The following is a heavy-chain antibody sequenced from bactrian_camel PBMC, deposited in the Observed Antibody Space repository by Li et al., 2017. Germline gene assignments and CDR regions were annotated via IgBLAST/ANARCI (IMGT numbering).Heavy chain of an antibody. Sequence: DVQLVESGGGLVQPGGSLRLSCHVAGFTFSRYVFDWVRQVPGKGLEWVSMVNSAGGYTAHADSGKGRFTISQDNAKLAVYLQMNSLKPEDTAMYYCAANVVFGGSFCMPGATFNYRGQGTQVTVS. CDR1: GFTFSRYV. J-gene: IGHJ4*01. V-gene: IGHV3S40*01. D-gene: IGHD2*01. CDR3: AANVVFGGSFCMPGATFNY. CDR2: VNSAGGYT.